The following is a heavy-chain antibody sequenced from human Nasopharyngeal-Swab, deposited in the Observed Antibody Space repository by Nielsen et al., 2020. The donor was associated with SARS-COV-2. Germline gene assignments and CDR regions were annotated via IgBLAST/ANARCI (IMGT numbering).Heavy chain of an antibody. J-gene: IGHJ4*02. Sequence: SETLSLTCTVSGGSISSYYWSWIRQPPGKGLEWIGYIYYSRSTNYNPSLKSRVTISVDTSKNQFSLKLSSVTAADTAVYYCARRAGSGWYGYWGQGTLVTVSS. CDR3: ARRAGSGWYGY. CDR2: IYYSRST. CDR1: GGSISSYY. V-gene: IGHV4-59*01. D-gene: IGHD6-19*01.